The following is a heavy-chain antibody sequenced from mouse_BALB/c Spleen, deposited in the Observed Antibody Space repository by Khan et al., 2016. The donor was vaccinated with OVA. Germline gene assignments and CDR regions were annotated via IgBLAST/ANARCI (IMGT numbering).Heavy chain of an antibody. J-gene: IGHJ2*01. D-gene: IGHD1-2*01. CDR2: ISYSGST. V-gene: IGHV3-2*02. Sequence: EVQLQESGPGLVKPSQSLSLTCTVTGYSITSGYGWNWIRQFPGNKLEWMGYISYSGSTNYNPSLKSRISIARDTSKNQFFLQLNSVTTGDTATSYCARTARIKYWGQGTTLTVSS. CDR3: ARTARIKY. CDR1: GYSITSGYG.